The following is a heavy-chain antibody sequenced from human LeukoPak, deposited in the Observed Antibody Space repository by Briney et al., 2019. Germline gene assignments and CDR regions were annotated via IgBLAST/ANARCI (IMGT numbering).Heavy chain of an antibody. D-gene: IGHD4-17*01. CDR1: GFSFSTSV. J-gene: IGHJ4*02. CDR3: AKDGWVTTTTREDY. V-gene: IGHV3-23*01. CDR2: ISSGGSTT. Sequence: GGSLRLSCAASGFSFSTSVMSWVRQAPGKGLEWVSTISSGGSTTFYVDSVKGRFTISRDNSKNTLYLQMNSLRAEDTALYYCAKDGWVTTTTREDYWGQGTLVTVSS.